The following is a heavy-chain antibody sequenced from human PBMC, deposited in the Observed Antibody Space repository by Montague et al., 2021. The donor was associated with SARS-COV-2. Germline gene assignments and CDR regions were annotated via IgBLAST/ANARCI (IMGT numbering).Heavy chain of an antibody. Sequence: SETLSLTCTVSGGSISNHYWSWIRQPPGKGLEWIAFYSGNTNYNPSLKSRVTISVDTSKNQFSLRLSSVTAADTAVYYCARVGGNHYRYFDYWGQGTLVTVSS. CDR2: FYSGNT. CDR3: ARVGGNHYRYFDY. V-gene: IGHV4-59*08. J-gene: IGHJ4*02. D-gene: IGHD1-26*01. CDR1: GGSISNHY.